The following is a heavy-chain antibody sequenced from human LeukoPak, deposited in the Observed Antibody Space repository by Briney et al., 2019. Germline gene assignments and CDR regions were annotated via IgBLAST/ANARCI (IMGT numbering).Heavy chain of an antibody. J-gene: IGHJ4*02. CDR2: LFYSGST. D-gene: IGHD3-10*01. Sequence: SETLSLTCTASGVSISSYYRSWIRQPPGKGLEWIAYLFYSGSTDYNPSLESRVTISVDTSKNQFSLKLRSVTAADTAVYYCATVAVIRGVTYFDYRGQGTLVTVSS. CDR1: GVSISSYY. CDR3: ATVAVIRGVTYFDY. V-gene: IGHV4-59*01.